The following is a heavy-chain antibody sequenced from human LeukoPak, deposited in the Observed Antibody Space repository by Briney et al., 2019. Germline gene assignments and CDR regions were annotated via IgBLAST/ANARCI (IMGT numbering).Heavy chain of an antibody. CDR2: ISWNSGSM. V-gene: IGHV3-9*01. Sequence: PGGSLRLSCAASGFTFDDYAMHWVRQAPGKGLEWVSGISWNSGSMDYADSVKGRFTISRDNAKNSLYLQMNSLRAEDTALYYCAADPGYWGQGTLVTVSS. CDR3: AADPGY. CDR1: GFTFDDYA. J-gene: IGHJ4*02.